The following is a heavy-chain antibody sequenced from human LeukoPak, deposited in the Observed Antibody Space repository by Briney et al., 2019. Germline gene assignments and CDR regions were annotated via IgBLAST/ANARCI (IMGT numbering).Heavy chain of an antibody. CDR2: IYPGDSDT. CDR3: ERPGTTSTDYFPF. D-gene: IGHD6-13*01. V-gene: IGHV5-51*03. Sequence: GQALKISCKGSGYSFTNYWIGWVRQMPRKGLEWVGFIYPGDSDTRYSPSFQGQVTISADKSITTAYLEWRSLKASEPAIYYCERPGTTSTDYFPFWGQGTLATV. J-gene: IGHJ4*02. CDR1: GYSFTNYW.